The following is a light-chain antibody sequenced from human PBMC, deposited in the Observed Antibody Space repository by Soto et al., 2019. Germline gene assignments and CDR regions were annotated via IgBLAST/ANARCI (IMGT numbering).Light chain of an antibody. J-gene: IGKJ4*01. Sequence: DIVLTQSPSTLSLSPGERATLSCRASQSVSSSLAWYQQKPGQAPRLLIYDASNWATGIPARFSGSGSGTDFTLTISSLEPEDFAVYYCQQRSNWRLTFGGGTK. V-gene: IGKV3-11*01. CDR2: DAS. CDR1: QSVSSS. CDR3: QQRSNWRLT.